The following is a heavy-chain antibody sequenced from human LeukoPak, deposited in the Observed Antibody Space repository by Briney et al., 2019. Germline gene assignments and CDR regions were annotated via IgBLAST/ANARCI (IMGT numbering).Heavy chain of an antibody. J-gene: IGHJ6*03. CDR3: SKVGGIVLAVSYYMDV. Sequence: PGGSLRLSCAASGFTFSSYSINWVRQAPGKGLEWVAFIRFDGSNTHYGDSVKGRFTISRDNSKNTLYLQMNSLRVEDSALYYCSKVGGIVLAVSYYMDVWGKGTTVTVS. D-gene: IGHD6-19*01. V-gene: IGHV3-30*02. CDR1: GFTFSSYS. CDR2: IRFDGSNT.